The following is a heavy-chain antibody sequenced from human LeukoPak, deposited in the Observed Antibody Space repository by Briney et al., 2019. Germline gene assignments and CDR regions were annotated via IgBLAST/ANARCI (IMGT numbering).Heavy chain of an antibody. CDR1: GYTFTSYD. V-gene: IGHV1-18*01. CDR2: ISAYNGNT. D-gene: IGHD6-13*01. Sequence: ASVKVSCKASGYTFTSYDISWVRRAPGQGLEWMGWISAYNGNTNYAQKLQGRVTMTTDTSTSTAYMELRSLRSDDSAVYFCARVQIPPYSSSWYQPFDYWGQGTLVTVSS. CDR3: ARVQIPPYSSSWYQPFDY. J-gene: IGHJ4*02.